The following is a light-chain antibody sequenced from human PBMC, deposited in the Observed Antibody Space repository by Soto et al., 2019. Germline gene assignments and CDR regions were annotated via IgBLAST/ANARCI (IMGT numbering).Light chain of an antibody. V-gene: IGKV1-5*03. CDR3: QQYNSSWT. J-gene: IGKJ1*01. CDR1: QSISSW. CDR2: KAS. Sequence: DIQMTQSPSTLSASVGDRVTITCRASQSISSWLAWYQQKPGKAPKLLIYKASSLESGVPSRFSGSGSGTEFTLTISSVQPGDFATYFCQQYNSSWTFGQGTKVEIK.